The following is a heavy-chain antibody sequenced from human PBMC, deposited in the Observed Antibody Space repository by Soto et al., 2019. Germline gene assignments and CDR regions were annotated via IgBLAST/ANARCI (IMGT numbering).Heavy chain of an antibody. Sequence: SETLSLTCTVSGGSISSGGYYWSWIRQHPGKGLEWIGYIYYSGSTYYNPSLKSRVTISVDTSKNQFSLKLSSVTAADTAVYYCAKVGVGSGWYFDYWGQGTLVTVSS. CDR1: GGSISSGGYY. CDR3: AKVGVGSGWYFDY. J-gene: IGHJ4*02. V-gene: IGHV4-31*03. D-gene: IGHD6-19*01. CDR2: IYYSGST.